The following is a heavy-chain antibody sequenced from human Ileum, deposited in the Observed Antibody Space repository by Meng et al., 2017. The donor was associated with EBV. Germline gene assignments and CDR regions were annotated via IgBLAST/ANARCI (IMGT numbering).Heavy chain of an antibody. J-gene: IGHJ4*02. CDR1: VYTFTRNA. Sequence: VSLVQFVFELKEPGASVKVSCKASVYTFTRNAINWVRQAPGQGLEWMGWISTNTGNPTYAQGFAGRFVFSLDTSVSTDYLQISGLKAEDTAIYYCARDSGYTRSWSGDYWGQGTLVTVSS. D-gene: IGHD6-13*01. CDR2: ISTNTGNP. V-gene: IGHV7-4-1*02. CDR3: ARDSGYTRSWSGDY.